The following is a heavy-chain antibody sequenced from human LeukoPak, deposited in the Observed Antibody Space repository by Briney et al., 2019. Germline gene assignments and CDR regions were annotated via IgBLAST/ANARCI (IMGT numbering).Heavy chain of an antibody. CDR2: IYYSGST. Sequence: PSETLSLTCTVSGGSISSYCWSWIRQPPGKGLEWIGYIYYSGSTNYNPSLKSRVTISVDTSKNQFSLKLSSVTAADTAVYYCAILYDSSGYYRGNAFDIWGQGTMVTVSS. J-gene: IGHJ3*02. CDR1: GGSISSYC. D-gene: IGHD3-22*01. V-gene: IGHV4-59*01. CDR3: AILYDSSGYYRGNAFDI.